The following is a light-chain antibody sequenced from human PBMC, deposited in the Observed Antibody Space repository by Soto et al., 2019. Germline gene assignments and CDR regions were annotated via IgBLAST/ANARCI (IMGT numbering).Light chain of an antibody. CDR3: SSYTISSTVV. V-gene: IGLV2-14*03. CDR2: DVS. J-gene: IGLJ2*01. CDR1: SNDIGTSNS. Sequence: QSALTQPASVSGSPGQSITISCTGTSNDIGTSNSVSWYQHHPGKAPKLMIYDVSNRPSGVSDRFSGSKSGNTASLTISGLQAEDEADYYCSSYTISSTVVFGGGTKLTVL.